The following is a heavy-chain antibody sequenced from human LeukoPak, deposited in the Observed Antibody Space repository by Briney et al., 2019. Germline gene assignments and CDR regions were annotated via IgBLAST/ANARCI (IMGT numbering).Heavy chain of an antibody. D-gene: IGHD2-2*01. J-gene: IGHJ5*02. V-gene: IGHV4-34*01. CDR3: ARVRRLGYCSSTSCSRGTNWFDP. Sequence: SETLSLTCAVYGGSFSGYYWSWIRQPPGKGREWMGEINHIGSTNYNPSLKSRATISVDTSKNQFSLKLSSVAAADTAVYYCARVRRLGYCSSTSCSRGTNWFDPWGQGTLVTVSS. CDR1: GGSFSGYY. CDR2: INHIGST.